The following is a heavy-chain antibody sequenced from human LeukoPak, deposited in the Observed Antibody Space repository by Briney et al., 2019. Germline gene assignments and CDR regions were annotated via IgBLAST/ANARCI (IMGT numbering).Heavy chain of an antibody. Sequence: GGSLRLSCAASGFTFSSYSMNWVRQAPGKGLEWVSSISSSSSYIYYADSVKGRFTISSDNAKNSLYLQMNSLRAEDTAVYYCARVHRRDYYYYMDVWGKGTTVTVSS. J-gene: IGHJ6*03. V-gene: IGHV3-21*01. CDR1: GFTFSSYS. CDR3: ARVHRRDYYYYMDV. CDR2: ISSSSSYI.